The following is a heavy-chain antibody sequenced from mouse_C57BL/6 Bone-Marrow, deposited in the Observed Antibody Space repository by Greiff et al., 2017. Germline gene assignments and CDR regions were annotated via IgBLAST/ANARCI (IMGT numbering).Heavy chain of an antibody. V-gene: IGHV14-3*01. Sequence: VQLQQSVAELVRPGASVKLSCTASGFNIKNTYMHWVKQRPEQGLEWIGRIDPANGNTKYAPKFQGKATLTADTSSNTAYLQLSSLTSENTAIYYCAGYHCSNGDCFDYWGQGTTLTVSS. D-gene: IGHD2-5*01. CDR2: IDPANGNT. CDR3: AGYHCSNGDCFDY. CDR1: GFNIKNTY. J-gene: IGHJ2*01.